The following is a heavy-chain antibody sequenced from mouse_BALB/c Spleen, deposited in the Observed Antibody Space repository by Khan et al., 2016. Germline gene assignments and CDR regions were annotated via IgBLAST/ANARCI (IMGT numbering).Heavy chain of an antibody. D-gene: IGHD1-1*01. J-gene: IGHJ2*01. Sequence: EVQLLETGGGLVQPGGSRGLSCEGSGFTFSGFWMSWVRQTPGKTLAWIGDINSDGSAINYAPSIKDRFTIFRDNDKSTLYLQMSNVRSEDTATXFCMRLRYYFDYWGQGTTLTVSS. V-gene: IGHV11-2*02. CDR3: MRLRYYFDY. CDR2: INSDGSAI. CDR1: GFTFSGFW.